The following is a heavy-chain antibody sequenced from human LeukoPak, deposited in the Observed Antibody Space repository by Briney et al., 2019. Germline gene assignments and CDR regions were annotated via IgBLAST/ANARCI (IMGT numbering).Heavy chain of an antibody. CDR3: ATLTGGGYCSGGSCYRS. CDR2: INHSGST. CDR1: GGSFSGYY. J-gene: IGHJ5*02. D-gene: IGHD2-15*01. V-gene: IGHV4-34*01. Sequence: PSETLSLTCAVYGGSFSGYYWSWIRQPPGKGLEWIGEINHSGSTNYNPSLKSRVTISVDTSKNQFSLKLSSVTAVDTAVYYCATLTGGGYCSGGSCYRSWGQGTLVTVSS.